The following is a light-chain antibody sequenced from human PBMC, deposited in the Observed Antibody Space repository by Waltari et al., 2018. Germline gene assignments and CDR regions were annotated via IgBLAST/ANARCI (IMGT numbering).Light chain of an antibody. Sequence: SYELTQPPSLSVSPGQTTSITCSGDKLGDTFASWYQQKPGQSPALVIYQDTNRPSVIPARFSGSNSGNSATLTISETQPMDEADYYCQAWDSSTGVFGGGTKLTVL. J-gene: IGLJ2*01. CDR3: QAWDSSTGV. CDR2: QDT. CDR1: KLGDTF. V-gene: IGLV3-1*01.